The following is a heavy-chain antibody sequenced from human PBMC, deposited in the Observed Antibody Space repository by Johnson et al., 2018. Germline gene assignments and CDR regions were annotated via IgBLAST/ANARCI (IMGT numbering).Heavy chain of an antibody. V-gene: IGHV3-30*18. CDR1: GFSFSTYG. Sequence: QVQLVQSGGGVVQPGRSLRLSCTASGFSFSTYGIHWVRQAPGKGLEWVAVISFDGTTKYYTDSGKGRFTISRDNAKNTLYLQMNSLRTEDSAVYYCAKETGAAHGTSEHWGQGTLVTVSS. D-gene: IGHD6-13*01. CDR2: ISFDGTTK. CDR3: AKETGAAHGTSEH. J-gene: IGHJ4*02.